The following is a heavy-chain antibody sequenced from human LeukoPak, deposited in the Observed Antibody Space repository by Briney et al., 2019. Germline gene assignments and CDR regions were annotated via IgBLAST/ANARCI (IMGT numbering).Heavy chain of an antibody. D-gene: IGHD3-10*01. CDR1: GFTFSSYA. CDR2: VRQDGVDK. CDR3: TVSAGSGFG. J-gene: IGHJ3*01. V-gene: IGHV3-7*02. Sequence: GGSLRLSCAASGFTFSSYAMSWVRQAPGKGLEWVANVRQDGVDKNYVDFVKGRFTISRDNAKNSVYLQMNSLRVEDTAIYYCTVSAGSGFGWGQGTMVTVSS.